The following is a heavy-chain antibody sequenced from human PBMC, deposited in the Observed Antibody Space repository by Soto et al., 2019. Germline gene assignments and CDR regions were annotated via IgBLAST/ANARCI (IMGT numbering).Heavy chain of an antibody. CDR1: GFTFTRYS. J-gene: IGHJ4*02. CDR2: ISSTTNYI. V-gene: IGHV3-21*06. Sequence: GSLRLSCAASGFTFTRYSMNWVRQAPGKGLEWVSSISSTTNYIYYGDSMKGRFTISRDNAKNSLYLEMNSLRAEDTAVYYCARESEDLTSNFDYWGQGTLVTAPQ. CDR3: ARESEDLTSNFDY.